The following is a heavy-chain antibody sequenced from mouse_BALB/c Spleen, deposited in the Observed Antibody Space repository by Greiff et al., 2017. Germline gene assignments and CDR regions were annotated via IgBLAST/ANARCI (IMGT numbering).Heavy chain of an antibody. Sequence: EVQLQQSGPELVKPGASVKMSCKASGYTFTSYVMHWVKQKPGQGLEWIGYINPYNDGTKYNEKFKGKATLTSDKSSSTAYMELRSLTSEDSAVYYCARWVITTVVASYYAMDDWGQGTSVTVSS. CDR3: ARWVITTVVASYYAMDD. V-gene: IGHV1-14*01. J-gene: IGHJ4*01. D-gene: IGHD1-1*01. CDR1: GYTFTSYV. CDR2: INPYNDGT.